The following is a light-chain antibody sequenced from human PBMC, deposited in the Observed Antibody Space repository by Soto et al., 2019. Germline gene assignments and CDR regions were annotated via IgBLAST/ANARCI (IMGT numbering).Light chain of an antibody. Sequence: DIQLTQSPSFLSASVGDRVTITCRASQGISSYLAWYQQKPGQAPNLLIHTASTLQSGGPSRFGASGSATEFSRTIGSLQPEGFETYYGQERNSYPFTFGQGTRLEIK. CDR3: QERNSYPFT. CDR1: QGISSY. J-gene: IGKJ5*01. V-gene: IGKV1-9*01. CDR2: TAS.